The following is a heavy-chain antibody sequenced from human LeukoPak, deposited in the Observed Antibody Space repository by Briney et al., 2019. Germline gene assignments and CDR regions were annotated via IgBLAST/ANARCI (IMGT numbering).Heavy chain of an antibody. CDR2: VHLDGRT. J-gene: IGHJ4*02. D-gene: IGHD3-3*01. V-gene: IGHV4-4*02. CDR3: AREGGFYRPLDY. CDR1: GGSVINTNW. Sequence: SGTLSLTCGVSGGSVINTNWWTWVRQPPGKGLEWIGEVHLDGRTNYNPSLESRPTMSVDVSVNQVSLKLTSVTAADTAVYYCAREGGFYRPLDYSGQGTLITVSS.